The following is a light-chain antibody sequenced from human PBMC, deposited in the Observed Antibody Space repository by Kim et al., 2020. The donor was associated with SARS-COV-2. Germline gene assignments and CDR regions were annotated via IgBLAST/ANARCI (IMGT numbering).Light chain of an antibody. Sequence: SPGDRATLSCRASQSFSSNCLAGYQQNPGRAPRLLIYGASSRATGIPDRFSGSGSGTDFTLTITRLEPEDFAVYYCQQYSSSPATFGQGTKVEVK. CDR3: QQYSSSPAT. CDR1: QSFSSNC. J-gene: IGKJ1*01. V-gene: IGKV3-20*01. CDR2: GAS.